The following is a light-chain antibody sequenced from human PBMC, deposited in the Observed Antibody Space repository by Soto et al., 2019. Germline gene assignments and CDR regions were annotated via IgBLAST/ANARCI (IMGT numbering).Light chain of an antibody. Sequence: EIVLTQSSGTPSLSPGERATLSCPARQSVSSNYLAWYQQKPGQAPRLLIYGASSRATGIPDRFSGSGSGTDFTLTIRRLEPEDFAVYYCQQRSNWHNLTFGGGTKVDIK. CDR3: QQRSNWHNLT. J-gene: IGKJ4*01. V-gene: IGKV3D-20*02. CDR1: QSVSSNY. CDR2: GAS.